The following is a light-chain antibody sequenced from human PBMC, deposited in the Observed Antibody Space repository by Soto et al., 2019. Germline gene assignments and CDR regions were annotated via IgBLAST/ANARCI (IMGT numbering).Light chain of an antibody. V-gene: IGKV1-5*01. Sequence: DIQMTQSPSTLSASVGDRVAITCRASHSISGWLAWYQQKAGKAPTLLIYGASSLQTGVTARFSGSGSGTEFTLSISSLQPDDVATYYCQHFNSYPWTFGQGTKVEIK. CDR2: GAS. CDR3: QHFNSYPWT. J-gene: IGKJ1*01. CDR1: HSISGW.